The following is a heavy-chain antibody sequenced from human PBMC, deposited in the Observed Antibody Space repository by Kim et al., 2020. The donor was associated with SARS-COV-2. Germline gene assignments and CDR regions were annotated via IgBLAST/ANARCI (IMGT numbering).Heavy chain of an antibody. CDR3: AAYSGYDSGHDAFDI. J-gene: IGHJ3*02. Sequence: GGSLRLSCAASGFTFDDYAMHWVRQAPGKGLEWVSGISWNSGSIGYADSVKGRFTISRDNAKNSLYLQMNSLRAEDTALYYCAAYSGYDSGHDAFDIWGQGNMVTVSS. D-gene: IGHD5-12*01. V-gene: IGHV3-9*01. CDR2: ISWNSGSI. CDR1: GFTFDDYA.